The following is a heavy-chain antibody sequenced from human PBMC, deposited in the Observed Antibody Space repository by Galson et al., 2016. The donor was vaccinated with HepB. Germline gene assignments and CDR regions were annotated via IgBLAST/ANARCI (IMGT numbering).Heavy chain of an antibody. J-gene: IGHJ5*01. CDR1: GFRFRSVW. CDR2: LSFDGSAR. D-gene: IGHD3-10*01. CDR3: ARGSWAPFES. V-gene: IGHV3-74*01. Sequence: SLRLSCAASGFRFRSVWMHWVRQAPGKGLVWVSGLSFDGSARRYADSVKSRFTISRDNAKNTLYLEMTSLSAEDTAVYYCARGSWAPFESWGQGTLVTVSS.